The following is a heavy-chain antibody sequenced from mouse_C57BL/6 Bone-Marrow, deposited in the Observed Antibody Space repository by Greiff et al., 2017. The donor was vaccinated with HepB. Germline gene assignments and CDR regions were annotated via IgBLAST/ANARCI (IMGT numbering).Heavy chain of an antibody. CDR2: IDPSDSET. J-gene: IGHJ3*01. Sequence: QVHVKQPGAELVRPGSSVKLSCKASGYTFTSYWMHWVKQRPIQGLEWIGNIDPSDSETHYNQKFKDKATLTVDKSSSTAYMQLSSLTSEDSAVYYCARESDGRTWFAYWGQGTLVTVSA. CDR1: GYTFTSYW. V-gene: IGHV1-52*01. CDR3: ARESDGRTWFAY. D-gene: IGHD1-1*01.